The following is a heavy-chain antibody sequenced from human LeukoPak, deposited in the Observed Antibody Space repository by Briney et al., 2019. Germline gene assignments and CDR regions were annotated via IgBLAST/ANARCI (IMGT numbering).Heavy chain of an antibody. CDR3: ARDPAITMVRGVIMEYYFDY. J-gene: IGHJ4*02. CDR2: INSDGSST. Sequence: GGSLRLSCAASGFTFSSYWMSWVRQAPGKGLVWVSRINSDGSSTSYADSVKGRFTISRDNAKNTLYLQMNSLRAEDTAVYYCARDPAITMVRGVIMEYYFDYWGQGTLVTVSS. D-gene: IGHD3-10*01. V-gene: IGHV3-74*01. CDR1: GFTFSSYW.